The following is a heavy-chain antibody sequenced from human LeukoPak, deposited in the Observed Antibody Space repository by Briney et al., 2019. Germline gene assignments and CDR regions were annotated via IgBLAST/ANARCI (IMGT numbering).Heavy chain of an antibody. CDR1: GFTFSSYA. D-gene: IGHD1-26*01. Sequence: PGGSLRLSCAASGFTFSSYAMSWVRQAPGKGLEWVSAIGTAGDTFYPGSLKGRFTISRENAKNSLYLQMNSLRAEDTAVYYCARQMTPHGNFDYWGQGTLVTVSS. CDR3: ARQMTPHGNFDY. CDR2: IGTAGDT. V-gene: IGHV3-13*01. J-gene: IGHJ4*02.